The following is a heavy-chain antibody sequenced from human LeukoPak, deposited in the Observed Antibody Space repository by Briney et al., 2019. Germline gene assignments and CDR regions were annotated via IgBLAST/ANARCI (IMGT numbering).Heavy chain of an antibody. CDR2: ISSSSSYI. Sequence: GGSLRLSCAASGFTFSSYVMSWVRQAPGKGLEWVSFISSSSSYIYYADSVKGRFTISRDNAKNSLYLQMNSLRAEDTAVYYCARTYYYDSSGSDSTSFDYWGQGTLVTVSS. J-gene: IGHJ4*02. V-gene: IGHV3-21*01. CDR3: ARTYYYDSSGSDSTSFDY. D-gene: IGHD3-22*01. CDR1: GFTFSSYV.